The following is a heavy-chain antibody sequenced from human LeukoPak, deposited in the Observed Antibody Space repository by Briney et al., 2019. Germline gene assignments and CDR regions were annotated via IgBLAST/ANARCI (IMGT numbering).Heavy chain of an antibody. CDR1: GFTFSSYW. CDR3: ARSNQADDY. D-gene: IGHD1-14*01. Sequence: PGRSLRLSCAASGFTFSSYWMHWFRQVPGKGLVWVARINPGGSSITYADSVKGRFTISRDNAKNTLYLQMDSLRAEDTGVYYCARSNQADDYWGQGTLVTVSS. J-gene: IGHJ4*02. V-gene: IGHV3-74*01. CDR2: INPGGSSI.